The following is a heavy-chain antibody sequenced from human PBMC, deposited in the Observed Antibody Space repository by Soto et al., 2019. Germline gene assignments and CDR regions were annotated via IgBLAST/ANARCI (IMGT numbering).Heavy chain of an antibody. Sequence: QVQLQESGPGLVKPSQTRSLTCTVSGGSISSGDYYWSWIRQPPGKGLEWIGYIHNSGSTYYNPSLKSRGTISVDTSKNQFSLKLGSVTAADTAIYYCASGSTHRGADAFDVWGQGTMLTVSS. CDR1: GGSISSGDYY. D-gene: IGHD3-10*01. J-gene: IGHJ3*01. CDR2: IHNSGST. V-gene: IGHV4-30-4*01. CDR3: ASGSTHRGADAFDV.